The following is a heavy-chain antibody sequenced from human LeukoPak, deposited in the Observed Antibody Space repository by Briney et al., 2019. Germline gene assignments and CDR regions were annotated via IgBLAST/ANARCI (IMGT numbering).Heavy chain of an antibody. CDR2: INPNSGGT. D-gene: IGHD3-22*01. CDR1: GYTFTGYY. J-gene: IGHJ3*02. Sequence: VASVKVSCKASGYTFTGYYMHWVRQAPGQGLEWMGWINPNSGGTNYAQKFQGRVTMTRDTSISTAYMELSRLRSDDTAAYYCARGYYYDSRARAPGAFDIWGQGTMVTVSS. V-gene: IGHV1-2*02. CDR3: ARGYYYDSRARAPGAFDI.